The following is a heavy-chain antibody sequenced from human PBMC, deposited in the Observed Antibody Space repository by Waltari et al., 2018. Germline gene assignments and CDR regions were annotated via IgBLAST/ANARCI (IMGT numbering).Heavy chain of an antibody. CDR1: GGSFSGYY. D-gene: IGHD3-10*01. CDR2: INHSGST. J-gene: IGHJ5*02. Sequence: QVQLQESGPGLVKPSETLSLTCAVYGGSFSGYYWSWIRQPPGKGLEWIGEINHSGSTNYNPSLKSRVTISVDTSKNQFSLKLSSVTAADTAVYYCARERITMVRGFDPWGQGTLVTVSS. CDR3: ARERITMVRGFDP. V-gene: IGHV4-34*01.